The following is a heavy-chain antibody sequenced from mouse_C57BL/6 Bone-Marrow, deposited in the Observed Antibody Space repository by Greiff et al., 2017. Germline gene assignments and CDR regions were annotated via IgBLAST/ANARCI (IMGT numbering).Heavy chain of an antibody. J-gene: IGHJ3*01. Sequence: QVQLQQSGAELARPGASVKLSCKASGYTFTSYGISWVKQRTGQGLEWIGEIYPRSGNTYYNEKFKGKATLTADKSSSTAYMELRSLTSEDSAVYFGARGAHSNGFAYWGQGTLVTVSA. D-gene: IGHD2-5*01. CDR1: GYTFTSYG. V-gene: IGHV1-81*01. CDR3: ARGAHSNGFAY. CDR2: IYPRSGNT.